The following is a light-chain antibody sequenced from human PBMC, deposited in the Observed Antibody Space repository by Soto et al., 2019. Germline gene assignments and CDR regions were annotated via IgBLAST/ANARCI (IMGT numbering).Light chain of an antibody. J-gene: IGKJ5*01. CDR3: QQYGTSPIT. CDR1: QSVSSNY. CDR2: GAS. V-gene: IGKV3-20*01. Sequence: EIVLTQSPGTLSLSPGERATLSCRASQSVSSNYLAWYQQRPGQAPRLLIYGASSRATGIPDRFSGSGSGTDFTLTISRLEPEDVAVYYCQQYGTSPITFGQGTRLEIK.